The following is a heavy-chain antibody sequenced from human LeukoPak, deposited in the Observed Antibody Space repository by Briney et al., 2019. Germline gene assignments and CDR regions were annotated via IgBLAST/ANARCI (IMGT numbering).Heavy chain of an antibody. V-gene: IGHV1-2*02. CDR2: INPNSGGT. Sequence: GASVKVSCKASGYTFTGYYMHGVRQAPAQGLELMGWINPNSGGTHYAQKFQGRVTMTRDTSISTAYMELSRLRSDDTAVYYCARWGKVKPKAGSYTVGYWFDPWGQGTLVTVSS. D-gene: IGHD1-26*01. CDR1: GYTFTGYY. CDR3: ARWGKVKPKAGSYTVGYWFDP. J-gene: IGHJ5*02.